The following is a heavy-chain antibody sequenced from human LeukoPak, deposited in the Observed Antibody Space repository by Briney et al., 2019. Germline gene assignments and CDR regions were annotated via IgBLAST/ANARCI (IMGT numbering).Heavy chain of an antibody. J-gene: IGHJ4*02. CDR3: ARASWELHPRYPDY. Sequence: PSETLSLTCAVYGGSFSGYYWGWIRQPPGKGLEWIGSIYHSGSTYYNPSLKSRVTISVDTSKNQFSLKLSSVTAADTAVYYCARASWELHPRYPDYWGQGTLVTVSS. CDR2: IYHSGST. D-gene: IGHD1-26*01. V-gene: IGHV4-34*01. CDR1: GGSFSGYY.